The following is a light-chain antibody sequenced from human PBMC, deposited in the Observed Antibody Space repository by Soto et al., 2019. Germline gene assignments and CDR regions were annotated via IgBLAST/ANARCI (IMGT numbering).Light chain of an antibody. CDR3: CSYAGSNSLGV. Sequence: QSALTQPPSASGSPGQSVTISCTGTSRDVGGYNHVSWYQHHPGKAPKLMIYEVNKRTSGGSDRFSAAMSGNTASLTVAGLQADDEADYYCCSYAGSNSLGVFGGGTMLTVL. V-gene: IGLV2-8*01. J-gene: IGLJ2*01. CDR1: SRDVGGYNH. CDR2: EVN.